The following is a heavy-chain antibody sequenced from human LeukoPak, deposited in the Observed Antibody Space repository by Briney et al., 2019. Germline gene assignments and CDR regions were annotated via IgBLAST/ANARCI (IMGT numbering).Heavy chain of an antibody. J-gene: IGHJ4*02. CDR2: IRYDGSNK. Sequence: PGGSLRLSCAASGFTFSSYGMHWVRQAPGKGLEWVAFIRYDGSNKYYADSVKGRFTISRDNAKNSLYLQMNSLRAEDTAVYYCAKDLPYYYDSSGYYLPDYWGQGTLVTVSS. CDR1: GFTFSSYG. D-gene: IGHD3-22*01. V-gene: IGHV3-30*02. CDR3: AKDLPYYYDSSGYYLPDY.